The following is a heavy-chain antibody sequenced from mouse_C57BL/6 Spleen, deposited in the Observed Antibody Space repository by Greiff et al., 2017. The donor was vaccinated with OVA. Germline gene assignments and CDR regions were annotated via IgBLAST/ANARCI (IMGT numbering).Heavy chain of an antibody. Sequence: VQLQESGPELVKPGASVKISCKASGYAFSSSWMNWVKQRPGKGLEWIGRIYPGDGDTNYNGKFKGKATLTADKSSSTAYMQLSSLTSEDSAVYFCAREELYYGSSSWYFDVWGTGTTVTVSS. CDR2: IYPGDGDT. V-gene: IGHV1-82*01. CDR3: AREELYYGSSSWYFDV. D-gene: IGHD1-1*01. J-gene: IGHJ1*03. CDR1: GYAFSSSW.